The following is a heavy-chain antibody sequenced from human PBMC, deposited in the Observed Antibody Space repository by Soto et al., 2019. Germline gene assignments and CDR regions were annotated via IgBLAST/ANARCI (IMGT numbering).Heavy chain of an antibody. J-gene: IGHJ4*02. D-gene: IGHD1-26*01. V-gene: IGHV1-2*04. CDR3: ARGRRVGATWSLSY. Sequence: QVQLVQSGAEVKKPGASVKVSCKASGYTFTGYYMHWVRQAPGQGLEWMGWINPNSGGTNYAQKFQGWVTXXRXTXXSTAYMELSRLRSDDTAVYYCARGRRVGATWSLSYWGQGTLVTVSS. CDR2: INPNSGGT. CDR1: GYTFTGYY.